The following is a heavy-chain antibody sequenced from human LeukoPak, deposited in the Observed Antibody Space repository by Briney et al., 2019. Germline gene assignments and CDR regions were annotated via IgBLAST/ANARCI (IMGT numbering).Heavy chain of an antibody. Sequence: GGSLRLSCVFSGIPFSDYYMNWIRQAPGKGLEWISYISSSSPYTDYADSVKGRFTISRDNAQNALFLQMNSLRVEDTAVYYCANCNGWLPHNYWGQGTLVTVSS. D-gene: IGHD3-9*01. CDR3: ANCNGWLPHNY. CDR2: ISSSSPYT. J-gene: IGHJ4*02. V-gene: IGHV3-11*03. CDR1: GIPFSDYY.